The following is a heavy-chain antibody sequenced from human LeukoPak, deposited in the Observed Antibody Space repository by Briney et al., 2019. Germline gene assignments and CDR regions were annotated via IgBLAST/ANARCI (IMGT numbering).Heavy chain of an antibody. CDR2: IYYSGST. CDR1: GGSFSSYY. D-gene: IGHD4-17*01. V-gene: IGHV4-59*12. CDR3: TRDTGTTGEVKFDP. Sequence: SETLSLTCTVSGGSFSSYYWSWIRQPPGKGLEWIGSIYYSGSTDYNPSLKSRVTISVDTSKNQFSLNLMSVTDADTAVYYCTRDTGTTGEVKFDPWGQGTLVTVSS. J-gene: IGHJ5*02.